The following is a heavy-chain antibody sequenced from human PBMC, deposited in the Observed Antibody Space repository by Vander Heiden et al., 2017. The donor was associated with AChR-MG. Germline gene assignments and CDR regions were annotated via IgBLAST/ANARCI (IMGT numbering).Heavy chain of an antibody. CDR2: IYPGDSDT. CDR1: GYSFTSDW. J-gene: IGHJ6*02. V-gene: IGHV5-51*03. D-gene: IGHD3-10*01. CDR3: ARINEDGSGSYEVADV. Sequence: EVQLVQSGAEVKKPGESLKISCQGSGYSFTSDWIGWVRQMPGKGLGWMGIIYPGDSDTRYSPSFQGQVTISADKSISTAYLQWSSLKASDTAMYYCARINEDGSGSYEVADVWGQGTTVTVSS.